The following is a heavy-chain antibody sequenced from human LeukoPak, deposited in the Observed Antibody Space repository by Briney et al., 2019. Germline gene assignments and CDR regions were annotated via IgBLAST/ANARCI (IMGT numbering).Heavy chain of an antibody. CDR1: GGSFSGYY. J-gene: IGHJ4*02. CDR2: INHSGST. V-gene: IGHV4-34*01. CDR3: ARSQNTATDY. D-gene: IGHD5-18*01. Sequence: SETLSLTCAVYGGSFSGYYWSWIRQPPGKGLEWIGEINHSGSTNYNPSLKSRVTISVDTSKNQFSLKLSSVTAADTAVYYCARSQNTATDYWGQGTLVTVFS.